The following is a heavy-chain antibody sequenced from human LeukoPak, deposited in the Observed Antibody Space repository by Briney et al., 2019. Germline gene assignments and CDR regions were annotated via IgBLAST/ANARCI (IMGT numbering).Heavy chain of an antibody. CDR2: INHSGST. Sequence: SETLSLTCAVYGGSFSGYYWSWIRQPPGKGLDWIGEINHSGSTNYNPSLKSRVTISVDTSKNQFSLKLSSVTAADTAVYYCARGAAAAGPWGQGTLVTVSS. D-gene: IGHD6-13*01. CDR1: GGSFSGYY. V-gene: IGHV4-34*01. CDR3: ARGAAAAGP. J-gene: IGHJ5*02.